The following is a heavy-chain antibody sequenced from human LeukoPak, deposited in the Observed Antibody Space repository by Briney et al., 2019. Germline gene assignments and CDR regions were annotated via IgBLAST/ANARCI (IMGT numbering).Heavy chain of an antibody. D-gene: IGHD3-3*01. J-gene: IGHJ4*02. CDR3: ARVFTIFGVPYYFDY. CDR2: ISSSSYI. Sequence: GGSLRLSCAASGFTFSSYSMNWVRQAPGKGLEWVSSISSSSYIHYADSVKGRFTISRDNAKNSLYLQMNSLRAEDTAVYYCARVFTIFGVPYYFDYWGQGTLVTVSS. CDR1: GFTFSSYS. V-gene: IGHV3-21*01.